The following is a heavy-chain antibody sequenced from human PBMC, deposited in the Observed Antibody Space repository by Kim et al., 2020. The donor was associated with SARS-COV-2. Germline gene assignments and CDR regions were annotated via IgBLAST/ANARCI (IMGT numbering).Heavy chain of an antibody. V-gene: IGHV3-74*01. J-gene: IGHJ4*02. CDR2: T. CDR3: ARGDRVGYFLDY. Sequence: TAYADSVTGRFTISRDNAKNTVYLQMNSLRAEDTAVYYCARGDRVGYFLDYWGQGILVTVSS. D-gene: IGHD5-12*01.